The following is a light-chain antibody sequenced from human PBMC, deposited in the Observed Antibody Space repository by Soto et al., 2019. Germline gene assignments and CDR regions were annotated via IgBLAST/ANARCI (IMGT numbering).Light chain of an antibody. Sequence: DIQMTQSPSALSASVGGRVTITCRASQSVGTWVAWYQQKPGKAPKLLISATSTLQSGVPSRFSGRGSGTNFTLTISSLQPEDFATYYCIQDFISPLTVGQGTKVDIK. V-gene: IGKV1-5*01. CDR2: ATS. CDR3: IQDFISPLT. CDR1: QSVGTW. J-gene: IGKJ1*01.